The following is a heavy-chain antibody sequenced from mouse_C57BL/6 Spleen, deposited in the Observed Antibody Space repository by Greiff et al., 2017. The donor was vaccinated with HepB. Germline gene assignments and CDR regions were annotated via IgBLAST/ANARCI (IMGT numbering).Heavy chain of an antibody. CDR3: ARGSCYYGSSYGEAMDY. J-gene: IGHJ4*01. CDR1: GFTFSDYG. D-gene: IGHD1-1*01. Sequence: VQLKQSGGGLVKPGGSLKLSCAASGFTFSDYGMHWVRQAPEKGLEWVAYISSGSSTIYYADTVKGRFTISRDNAKNTLILQMTSRRSEDTAMYYCARGSCYYGSSYGEAMDYWGQGASGTVSS. V-gene: IGHV5-17*01. CDR2: ISSGSSTI.